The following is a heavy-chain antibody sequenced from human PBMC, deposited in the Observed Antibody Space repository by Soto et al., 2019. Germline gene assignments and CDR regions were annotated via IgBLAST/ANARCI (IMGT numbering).Heavy chain of an antibody. Sequence: SETLSLTCTVSGGSISSSSYYWGWIRQPPGKGLEWIGSIYYSGTTYYNPSLKSRVTISVDTSKNQFSLKLSSVTAADTAVYYCARQVGGVNWFDPWGQGTLVTVSS. CDR1: GGSISSSSYY. J-gene: IGHJ5*02. D-gene: IGHD3-16*01. CDR3: ARQVGGVNWFDP. CDR2: IYYSGTT. V-gene: IGHV4-39*01.